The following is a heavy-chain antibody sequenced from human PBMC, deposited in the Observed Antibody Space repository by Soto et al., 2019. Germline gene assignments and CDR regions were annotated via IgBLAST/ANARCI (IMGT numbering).Heavy chain of an antibody. D-gene: IGHD6-13*01. V-gene: IGHV3-9*01. CDR3: ANGLGSWATQYDFDY. J-gene: IGHJ4*02. Sequence: EVQLVESGGGLVQPGRSLRLSCAASGFTFDDYAMHWVRQAPGKGLEWVSGISWNSGSIGYADSVKGRFTISRDNAKNSLYLQMNSLRAEDTALYYCANGLGSWATQYDFDYWGQGTLVTVSS. CDR2: ISWNSGSI. CDR1: GFTFDDYA.